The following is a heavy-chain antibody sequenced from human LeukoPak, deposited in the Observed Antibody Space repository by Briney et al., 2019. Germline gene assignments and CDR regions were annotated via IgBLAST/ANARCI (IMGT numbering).Heavy chain of an antibody. Sequence: PGGSLRLSCAASGFTFSDYYMSWIRQAPGKGLEWVSYISSSGSTIYYADSVKGRFTISRDNAKNSLYLQMNSLRAEDTAVYYCAKVRYYYDSSGYPHPNFDYWGRGTLVTVSS. D-gene: IGHD3-22*01. CDR3: AKVRYYYDSSGYPHPNFDY. V-gene: IGHV3-11*01. CDR1: GFTFSDYY. CDR2: ISSSGSTI. J-gene: IGHJ4*02.